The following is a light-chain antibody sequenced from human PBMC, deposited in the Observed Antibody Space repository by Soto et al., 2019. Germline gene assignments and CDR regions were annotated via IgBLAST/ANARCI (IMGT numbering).Light chain of an antibody. CDR3: QQSYTAPLT. V-gene: IGKV1-39*01. J-gene: IGKJ4*01. CDR1: QSISTY. Sequence: DIQMTQSPSSLSASVGDRVTITCRASQSISTYLHWYQQKPGKAPNLLIFAASTLQSGVPSRFSGSGSGTDFTLTIRSLQPEDFATYYCQQSYTAPLTFGGGTKVDIK. CDR2: AAS.